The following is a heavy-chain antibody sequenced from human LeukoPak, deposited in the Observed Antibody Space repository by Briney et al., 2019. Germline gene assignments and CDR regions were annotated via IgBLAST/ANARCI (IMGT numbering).Heavy chain of an antibody. CDR1: GFTFSSYW. D-gene: IGHD3-9*01. CDR2: IKQGGSEK. V-gene: IGHV3-7*03. J-gene: IGHJ4*02. Sequence: GGSLRLSCAASGFTFSSYWMNWVRQAPGKGLERVANIKQGGSEKYYVDSVKGRFTISRDNAKNSLYLQMNSLRAEDTAVYYCARVRYDILTGYPFDYWGQGTLVTVSS. CDR3: ARVRYDILTGYPFDY.